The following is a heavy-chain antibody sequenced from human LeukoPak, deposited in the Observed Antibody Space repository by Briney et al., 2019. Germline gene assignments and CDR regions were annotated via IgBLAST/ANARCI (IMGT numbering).Heavy chain of an antibody. Sequence: PGGSLRLSCAASGFTFSSYNMHWVRQAPGKGLEWVAFIRYDGSDKKYADSVKGRFTVSRDSSKNTLYLQMNSLRAEDTAVYYCARGYYDFDYWGQGTLVTVSS. CDR2: IRYDGSDK. CDR3: ARGYYDFDY. D-gene: IGHD3-10*01. CDR1: GFTFSSYN. J-gene: IGHJ4*02. V-gene: IGHV3-30*02.